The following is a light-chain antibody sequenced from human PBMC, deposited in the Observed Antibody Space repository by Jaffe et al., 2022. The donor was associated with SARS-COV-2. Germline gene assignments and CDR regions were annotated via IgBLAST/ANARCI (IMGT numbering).Light chain of an antibody. Sequence: SSELTQDPAVSVALGQTVRITCQGDSLRSYYASWYQQKPGQAPKLVIYGKNNRPSGIPDRFSGSSSGNTGSLTITGAQAEDEADYFCNSRDSGGYVFGTGTKVTVL. CDR1: SLRSYY. J-gene: IGLJ1*01. V-gene: IGLV3-19*01. CDR2: GKN. CDR3: NSRDSGGYV.